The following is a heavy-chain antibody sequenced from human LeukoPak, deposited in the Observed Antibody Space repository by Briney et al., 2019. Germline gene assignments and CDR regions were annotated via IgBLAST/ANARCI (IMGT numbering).Heavy chain of an antibody. V-gene: IGHV3-7*01. CDR3: ARDGYDSSGYYYGY. Sequence: GGSLRLSCAPCGFTFSSYWMSWVRQAPGKGREWVANIKQGGSEKYYVDSVKGRFTISRDNAKNSLYLKMNSLRAEDAAVYYCARDGYDSSGYYYGYWGQGTLVTVSS. CDR2: IKQGGSEK. CDR1: GFTFSSYW. J-gene: IGHJ4*02. D-gene: IGHD3-22*01.